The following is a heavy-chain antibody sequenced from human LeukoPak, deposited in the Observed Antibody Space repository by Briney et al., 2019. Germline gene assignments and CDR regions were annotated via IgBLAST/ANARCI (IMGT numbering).Heavy chain of an antibody. V-gene: IGHV3-7*01. Sequence: GGSLRLSCVASGFPFSSYWMTWVRQAAGKGVEWVANIKQDGSKKYYVDSATGRFTISRHNAKNSLYLQINSLRAEDTAIYYCTSVGYLDEAIDYWGQGTLVTVSS. CDR1: GFPFSSYW. CDR2: IKQDGSKK. J-gene: IGHJ4*02. CDR3: TSVGYLDEAIDY. D-gene: IGHD5-12*01.